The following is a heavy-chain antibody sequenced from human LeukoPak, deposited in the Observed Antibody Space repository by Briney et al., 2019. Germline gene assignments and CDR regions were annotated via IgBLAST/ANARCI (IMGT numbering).Heavy chain of an antibody. CDR2: INPSGGST. Sequence: ASVKVSCMASGYTFTSYCVHWVRQAPGQGLEWMGIINPSGGSTSYAENFQGRVTMTRDASTSTIYMELSSLRSEDTAVYYCARTPVELATDYFDYWGQGTLVTVSS. CDR1: GYTFTSYC. D-gene: IGHD5-24*01. V-gene: IGHV1-46*01. CDR3: ARTPVELATDYFDY. J-gene: IGHJ4*02.